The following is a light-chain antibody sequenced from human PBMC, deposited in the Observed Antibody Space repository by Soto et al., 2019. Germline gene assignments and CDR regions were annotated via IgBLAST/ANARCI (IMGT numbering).Light chain of an antibody. CDR3: QQYKVGPPIT. J-gene: IGKJ5*01. V-gene: IGKV3-15*01. CDR1: QSVGSN. Sequence: EIVMTQSPVTLSVSPGERATLSCRASQSVGSNLAWYQQKPGQAPRLLIYGASTRATGIAARFSGSGSGTEFTLTISSLQSEDFAFYYCQQYKVGPPITFGQGTRLEIK. CDR2: GAS.